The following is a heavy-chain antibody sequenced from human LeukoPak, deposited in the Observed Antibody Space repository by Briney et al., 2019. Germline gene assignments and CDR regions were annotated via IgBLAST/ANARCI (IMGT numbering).Heavy chain of an antibody. D-gene: IGHD2-2*01. CDR2: IYSSGST. CDR3: AARYCSSISCYPNWFDP. Sequence: SETLSLTCTVSGGAISSYYWSWIRQPPGKGLEWIGYIYSSGSTYYNPSLKSRVTISVDTSKNQFSLKLSSVTAADTAVYYCAARYCSSISCYPNWFDPWGQGTLVTVSS. CDR1: GGAISSYY. J-gene: IGHJ5*02. V-gene: IGHV4-4*08.